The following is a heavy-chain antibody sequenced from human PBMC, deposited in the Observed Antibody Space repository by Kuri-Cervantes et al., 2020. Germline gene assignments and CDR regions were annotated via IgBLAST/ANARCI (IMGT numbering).Heavy chain of an antibody. V-gene: IGHV1-69*13. CDR2: IIPIFGTA. CDR1: GGTFSSYA. Sequence: SVKVSCKASGGTFSSYAISWVRQAPGQGLEWMGGIIPIFGTANYAQKFQGRVTITADESTSTAYMELSSLRSEDTAVYYCARETDYGDYVNFDYWGQGTLVTVSS. D-gene: IGHD4-17*01. CDR3: ARETDYGDYVNFDY. J-gene: IGHJ4*02.